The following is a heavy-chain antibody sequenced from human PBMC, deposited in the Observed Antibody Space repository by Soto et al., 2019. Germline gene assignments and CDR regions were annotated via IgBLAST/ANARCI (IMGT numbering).Heavy chain of an antibody. Sequence: SETLSLTCTVFGGSVSNGNYYWRWIRQPPGKGLEWIGYIYYSGSTNYNPSLKSRVTISVDTSKNQFSLKLSSVTAADTAVYYCARGSGSYREGYYYYVMDVWGQGTTVIVSS. V-gene: IGHV4-61*01. J-gene: IGHJ6*02. CDR2: IYYSGST. D-gene: IGHD1-26*01. CDR3: ARGSGSYREGYYYYVMDV. CDR1: GGSVSNGNYY.